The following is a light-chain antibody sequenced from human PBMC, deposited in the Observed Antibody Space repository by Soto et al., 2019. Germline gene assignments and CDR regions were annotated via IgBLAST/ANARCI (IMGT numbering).Light chain of an antibody. J-gene: IGKJ1*01. CDR1: QSVSNN. CDR2: GAS. CDR3: QQYNNWPRT. V-gene: IGKV3-15*01. Sequence: EIVLTQSPGTLSLSPGERATLSCRASQSVSNNYLAWYQQKPGRAPRLLIYGASTRATGIPARFSGSGSGTEFTLTISSLQSEDFAVYYCQQYNNWPRTFGQGTKVDIK.